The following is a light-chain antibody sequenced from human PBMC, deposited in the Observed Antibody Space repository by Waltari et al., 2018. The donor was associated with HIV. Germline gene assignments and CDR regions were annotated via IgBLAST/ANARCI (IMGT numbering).Light chain of an antibody. J-gene: IGKJ2*01. CDR1: QSPVYSDGNTH. CDR3: MQGTLWPYT. Sequence: DIVMTQSPLSLPVTLGQPASISCRSSQSPVYSDGNTHLSWFQQRPGQSPRRLIYMISNRDSGVPDRFSGSGSGTDFTLKISRVEAEDVGTYYCMQGTLWPYTFGQGTKLEIK. CDR2: MIS. V-gene: IGKV2-30*01.